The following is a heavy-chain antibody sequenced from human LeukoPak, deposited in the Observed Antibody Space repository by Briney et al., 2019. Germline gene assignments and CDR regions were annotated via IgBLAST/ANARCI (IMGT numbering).Heavy chain of an antibody. CDR2: IYYSGST. Sequence: SETLSLTCTVSGGPISSGGYYWSWIRQHPGKGLEWIGYIYYSGSTYYNPSLKSRVTISVDTSKKQFSLKLSSVTAADTAVYYCARAVGTYYDSSGHFDYWGQGTLVTVSS. V-gene: IGHV4-31*03. CDR3: ARAVGTYYDSSGHFDY. CDR1: GGPISSGGYY. D-gene: IGHD3-22*01. J-gene: IGHJ4*02.